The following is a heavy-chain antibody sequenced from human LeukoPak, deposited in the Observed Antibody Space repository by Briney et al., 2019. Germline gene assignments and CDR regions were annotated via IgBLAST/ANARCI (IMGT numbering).Heavy chain of an antibody. Sequence: SETLSLTCAVYGGSFSGYYWSWIRQPPGKGLEWIGEINHSGSTNYNPSLKSRVTISVDTSKNQFSLKLSSVTAADTAVYYCARVEVGMVRGVMVYWGQGTLATVSS. D-gene: IGHD3-10*01. J-gene: IGHJ4*02. V-gene: IGHV4-34*01. CDR3: ARVEVGMVRGVMVY. CDR1: GGSFSGYY. CDR2: INHSGST.